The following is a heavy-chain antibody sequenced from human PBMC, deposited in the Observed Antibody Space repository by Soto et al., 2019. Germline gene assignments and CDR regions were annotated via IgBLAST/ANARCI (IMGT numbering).Heavy chain of an antibody. CDR1: GFNFDNYG. D-gene: IGHD1-7*01. Sequence: QVQLVESGGGVVQPGGSLRLSCQASGFNFDNYGMHWVRQAPGKGLEWVAVITYDGSNKYYADSVKSRFTISRDNPKNTLSLHLNTLKPEDTAVYHCAKDRVGGTFYTPLGFWGQGTLVTVSS. CDR3: AKDRVGGTFYTPLGF. J-gene: IGHJ4*02. CDR2: ITYDGSNK. V-gene: IGHV3-30*18.